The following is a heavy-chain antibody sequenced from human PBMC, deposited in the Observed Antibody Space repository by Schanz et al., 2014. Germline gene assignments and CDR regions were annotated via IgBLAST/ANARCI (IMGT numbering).Heavy chain of an antibody. CDR3: ARDRGYCSGGSCLTFDY. J-gene: IGHJ4*02. CDR2: IWYDENNK. D-gene: IGHD2-15*01. CDR1: GFTFSSYG. Sequence: VHLVESGGGLVKRGGSLRLSCVASGFTFSSYGMHWVRQAPGKGLEWVAVIWYDENNKYYADSVKGRFTMSRDNSKNTLYLQMNSLRAEDTAVYYCARDRGYCSGGSCLTFDYWGQGTLVTVSS. V-gene: IGHV3-33*01.